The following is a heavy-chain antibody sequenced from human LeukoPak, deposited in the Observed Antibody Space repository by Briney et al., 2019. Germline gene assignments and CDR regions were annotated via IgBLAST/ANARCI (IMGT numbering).Heavy chain of an antibody. Sequence: PSETLSLTCTVSGDSLSSHYSSWIRQPPGKGLEWLGYIYYSGSTNYNPSLKSRVTISVDTSKNQFSLKLSSVTAADTAVYYCARGTGSSWYTDYYYYMDVWGKGTTVTVSS. J-gene: IGHJ6*03. CDR1: GDSLSSHY. D-gene: IGHD6-13*01. V-gene: IGHV4-59*11. CDR3: ARGTGSSWYTDYYYYMDV. CDR2: IYYSGST.